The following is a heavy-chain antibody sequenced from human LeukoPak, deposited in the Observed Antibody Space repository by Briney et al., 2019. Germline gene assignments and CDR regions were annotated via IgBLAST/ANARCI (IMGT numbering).Heavy chain of an antibody. CDR3: VRSVLS. CDR1: GFTFSKTW. V-gene: IGHV3-7*01. CDR2: IKVDGSER. D-gene: IGHD4/OR15-4a*01. Sequence: GGSLRLSCAASGFTFSKTWMSWVRQAPGKGLEWVANIKVDGSERYYVDSVKGRFTISRDNSRNTLDLQMDSLRAEDTAVYFCVRSVLSWGQGTRVTVSS. J-gene: IGHJ5*02.